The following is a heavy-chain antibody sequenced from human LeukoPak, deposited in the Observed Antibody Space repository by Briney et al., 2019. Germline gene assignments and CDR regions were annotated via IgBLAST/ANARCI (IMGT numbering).Heavy chain of an antibody. D-gene: IGHD2-8*01. J-gene: IGHJ3*02. V-gene: IGHV1-2*02. CDR1: GYTFTGYY. CDR3: ATNSGVYALSGAFDI. Sequence: VASVKVSCKASGYTFTGYYMHWVRQAPGQGLEWMGWINPNSGGTNYAQKFQGRVTMTRDTSISTAYMELSRLRSDDTAVYYCATNSGVYALSGAFDIWGQGTMVTVSS. CDR2: INPNSGGT.